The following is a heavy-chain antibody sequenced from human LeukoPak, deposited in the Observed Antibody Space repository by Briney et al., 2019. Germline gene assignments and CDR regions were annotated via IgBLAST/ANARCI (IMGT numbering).Heavy chain of an antibody. CDR3: ARARRRYYYDSSGYNNMDFYYYGMDV. CDR1: GGSFSGYY. V-gene: IGHV4-34*01. Sequence: PSETLSLTCAVYGGSFSGYYWSWIRQPPGKGLEWIGEINHSGSTNYNPSLKSRVTISVDTSKNQFSLKLSSVTAADTAVYYCARARRRYYYDSSGYNNMDFYYYGMDVWGQGTTVTVSS. CDR2: INHSGST. J-gene: IGHJ6*02. D-gene: IGHD3-22*01.